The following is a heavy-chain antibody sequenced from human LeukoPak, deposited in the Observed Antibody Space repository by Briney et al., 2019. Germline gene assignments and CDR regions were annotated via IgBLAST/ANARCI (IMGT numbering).Heavy chain of an antibody. CDR1: GGSISSYY. Sequence: SETLSLTCTVSGGSISSYYWSWIRQPPGKGLEWIGYIYYSGSTNYNPSLKSRVTISVDTSKNQFSLKLSSVTAADTAVYYCARELPAAGSGRLNWFDPWGQGTLVTVSS. CDR2: IYYSGST. D-gene: IGHD3-10*01. V-gene: IGHV4-59*01. CDR3: ARELPAAGSGRLNWFDP. J-gene: IGHJ5*02.